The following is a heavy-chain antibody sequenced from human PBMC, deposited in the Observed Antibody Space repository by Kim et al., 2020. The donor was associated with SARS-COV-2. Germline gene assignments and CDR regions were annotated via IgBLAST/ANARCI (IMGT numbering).Heavy chain of an antibody. CDR3: ARIRGSGSYWGATSSYYMDV. CDR1: GGSFSGYY. Sequence: SETLSLTCAVYGGSFSGYYWSWIRQPPGKGLEWIGEINHSGSTNYNPSLKSRVTISVDTSKNQFSLKLSSVTAADTAVYYCARIRGSGSYWGATSSYYMDVWGKGTTVTVSS. D-gene: IGHD1-26*01. V-gene: IGHV4-34*01. CDR2: INHSGST. J-gene: IGHJ6*03.